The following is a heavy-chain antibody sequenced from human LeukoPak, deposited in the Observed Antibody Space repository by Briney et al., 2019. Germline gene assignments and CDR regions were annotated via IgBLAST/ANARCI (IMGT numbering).Heavy chain of an antibody. Sequence: SETLSLTCTVSGGSISSGGYYWSWIRQHPGKGLEWIGYIYYSGSTYYNPSLKSRVTISVDTSKNQFSLKLSSVTAADTAVYYCARYAFSDYDFWSGYYTGFDPWGQGTLVTVSS. CDR2: IYYSGST. D-gene: IGHD3-3*01. CDR3: ARYAFSDYDFWSGYYTGFDP. J-gene: IGHJ5*02. CDR1: GGSISSGGYY. V-gene: IGHV4-61*08.